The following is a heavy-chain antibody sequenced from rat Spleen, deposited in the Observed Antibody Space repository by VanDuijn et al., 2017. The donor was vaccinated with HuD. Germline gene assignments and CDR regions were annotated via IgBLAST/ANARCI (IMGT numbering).Heavy chain of an antibody. CDR1: GFTFSNYG. J-gene: IGHJ4*01. Sequence: VQLVESGGGLVQPGRSLKLSCAASGFTFSNYGMHWIRQAPTKGLSWVASISHSGGSTYYRDPVKGRFTLSRDNAKSTLYLQMDSLRSEDTATYYCATGDYSSYIGVMDAWGQGASVTVSS. D-gene: IGHD1-2*01. CDR2: ISHSGGST. V-gene: IGHV5-19*01. CDR3: ATGDYSSYIGVMDA.